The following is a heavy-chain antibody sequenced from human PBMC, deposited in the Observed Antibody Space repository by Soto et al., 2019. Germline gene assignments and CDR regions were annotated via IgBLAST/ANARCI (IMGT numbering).Heavy chain of an antibody. D-gene: IGHD5-12*01. CDR2: IRDKPNNYAT. J-gene: IGHJ4*02. CDR1: GFAFSDSA. CDR3: TTFSGYTGSRDY. Sequence: EAQLVESGGDLVQPGGSLKLSCAASGFAFSDSAIHWVRQASGKGLEWVGRIRDKPNNYATASAAAVKGRFTISREDSQTTAYLQMNSLKAEDTAVYYCTTFSGYTGSRDYWGQGTLVTVSS. V-gene: IGHV3-73*01.